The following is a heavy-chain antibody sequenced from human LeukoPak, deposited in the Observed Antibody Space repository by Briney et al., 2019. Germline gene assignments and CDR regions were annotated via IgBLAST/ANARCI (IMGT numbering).Heavy chain of an antibody. CDR2: INPSGGST. V-gene: IGHV1-46*01. J-gene: IGHJ4*02. Sequence: ASVKVSCKASGYTFTSYYMHWVRQDPGQGLEWMGIINPSGGSTSYAQKFQGRVTMTRDTSTSTVYMELSSLRSEDTAVYYCASLVITAPFDYWGQGTLVTVSS. CDR1: GYTFTSYY. CDR3: ASLVITAPFDY. D-gene: IGHD3-22*01.